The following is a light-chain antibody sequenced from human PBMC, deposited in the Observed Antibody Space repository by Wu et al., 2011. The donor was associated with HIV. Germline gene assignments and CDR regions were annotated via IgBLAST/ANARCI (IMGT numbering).Light chain of an antibody. Sequence: TLSCRASQGINHTLAWYQXKPGQXPSLLIYAASSRATGIPDRFSGSGSGTDFTLTISRLEPEDFAVYYCQQYGTSPFTFGPGTKVDIK. CDR1: QGINHT. CDR3: QQYGTSPFT. V-gene: IGKV3-20*01. J-gene: IGKJ3*01. CDR2: AAS.